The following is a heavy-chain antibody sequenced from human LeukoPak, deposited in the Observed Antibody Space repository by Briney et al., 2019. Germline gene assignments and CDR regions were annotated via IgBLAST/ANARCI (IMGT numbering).Heavy chain of an antibody. V-gene: IGHV1-2*02. CDR3: ARDGDCSGGSCYIED. D-gene: IGHD2-15*01. Sequence: GASVKVSCKASRYTFTGYYMHWVRQAPGQGLEWMGWINPNSGGTNYAQKFQGRVTMTRDTSISTAYMELSRLRSDDTAVYYCARDGDCSGGSCYIEDWGQGTLVTVSS. CDR1: RYTFTGYY. CDR2: INPNSGGT. J-gene: IGHJ4*02.